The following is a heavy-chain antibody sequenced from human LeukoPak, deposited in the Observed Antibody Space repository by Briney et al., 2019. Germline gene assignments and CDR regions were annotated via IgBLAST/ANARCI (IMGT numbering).Heavy chain of an antibody. CDR1: AFTFSSYS. Sequence: PGGSLRLSCAASAFTFSSYSMNWVRQAPGKGLEWVSSISTSSSYIYYADSVKGRFTISRDNAKKSLYLQMNSLRAEDTAVYHCARLRYDDFWSGSWKYYYYMDVWGKGTTVTVSS. D-gene: IGHD3-3*01. V-gene: IGHV3-21*01. CDR2: ISTSSSYI. J-gene: IGHJ6*03. CDR3: ARLRYDDFWSGSWKYYYYMDV.